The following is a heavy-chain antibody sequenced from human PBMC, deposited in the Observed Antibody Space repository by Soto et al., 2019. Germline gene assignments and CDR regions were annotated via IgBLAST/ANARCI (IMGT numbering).Heavy chain of an antibody. CDR2: IDPSDSYT. CDR3: ARTIAAAGTYYYHYGMAF. V-gene: IGHV5-10-1*01. J-gene: IGHJ6*02. D-gene: IGHD6-13*01. Sequence: GESLKISCKGSGYSFTSYWISWVRQMPGKGLEWMGRIDPSDSYTNYSPSFQGHVTISADKSISTAYLQWSSLKASDTAMYYCARTIAAAGTYYYHYGMAFWAQGSSVTVSS. CDR1: GYSFTSYW.